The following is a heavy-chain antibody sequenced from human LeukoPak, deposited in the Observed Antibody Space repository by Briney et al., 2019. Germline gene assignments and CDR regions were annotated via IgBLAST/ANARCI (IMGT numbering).Heavy chain of an antibody. Sequence: GGSLRLSCAASGFTFSDSAVSWVRQSPGEGLEWVSSISDTGGRTYYADSVKGWFTITRDNSRNTVNLQMNSLRAGDTARYYCAKGGQDFDFWRFDLWGQGILVTVSS. CDR3: AKGGQDFDFWRFDL. CDR2: ISDTGGRT. V-gene: IGHV3-23*01. J-gene: IGHJ5*02. CDR1: GFTFSDSA. D-gene: IGHD3-3*01.